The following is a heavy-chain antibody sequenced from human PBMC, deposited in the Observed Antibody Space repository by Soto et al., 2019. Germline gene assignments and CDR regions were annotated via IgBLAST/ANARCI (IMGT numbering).Heavy chain of an antibody. CDR1: GFTFSSYS. Sequence: EVQLVESGGGLVKPGGSLRLSCAASGFTFSSYSMNWVRQAPGKGLEWVSSISSSSSYIYYADSVKGRFTIARDNAKKHLDLKRNSLRAEGRVVCYGAGGVGGARPTPYDYDAMDVWGQGTTVTVSS. V-gene: IGHV3-21*01. J-gene: IGHJ6*02. CDR2: ISSSSSYI. CDR3: AGGVGGARPTPYDYDAMDV. D-gene: IGHD1-26*01.